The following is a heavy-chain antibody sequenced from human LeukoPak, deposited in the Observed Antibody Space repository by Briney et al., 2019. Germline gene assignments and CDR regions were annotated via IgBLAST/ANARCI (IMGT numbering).Heavy chain of an antibody. V-gene: IGHV4-59*08. CDR1: GGSISSYY. CDR3: ARLGGPIAAARLGWFDP. CDR2: IYYSGST. J-gene: IGHJ5*02. D-gene: IGHD6-13*01. Sequence: PSETLSLTCTVSGGSISSYYWSWIRQHPGKGLEWIGYIYYSGSTNYNPSLKSRVTISVDTSKNQFSLKLSSVTAADTAVYYCARLGGPIAAARLGWFDPWGQGTLVTVSS.